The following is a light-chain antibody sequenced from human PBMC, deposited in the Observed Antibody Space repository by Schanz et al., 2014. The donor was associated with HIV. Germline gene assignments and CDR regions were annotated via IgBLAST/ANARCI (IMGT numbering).Light chain of an antibody. Sequence: QSVLTQPASVSGSPGQSITISCSGTSSDIGAFDYVSWYQQYPGKAPKLIVYGVSDRPSGLSYRFSGSKSGNTASLAISGLQAADEADYYCSSFSTSDTPIFGTGTKLTVL. V-gene: IGLV2-14*03. CDR2: GVS. J-gene: IGLJ1*01. CDR3: SSFSTSDTPI. CDR1: SSDIGAFDY.